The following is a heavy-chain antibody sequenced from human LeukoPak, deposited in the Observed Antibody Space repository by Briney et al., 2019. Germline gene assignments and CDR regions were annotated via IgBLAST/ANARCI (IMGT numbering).Heavy chain of an antibody. V-gene: IGHV3-48*01. CDR3: ARDGYDFWSDYPTTLDY. CDR1: GFNFSTYN. D-gene: IGHD3-3*01. J-gene: IGHJ4*02. CDR2: ISTSSRTI. Sequence: GGSLRLSCAVSGFNFSTYNMNWVRQAPGKGLEWVSYISTSSRTIYYADSVKGRFTISRDNVKKSRYLQMNSLRAEDTAVYYCARDGYDFWSDYPTTLDYWGQGTLVTVSS.